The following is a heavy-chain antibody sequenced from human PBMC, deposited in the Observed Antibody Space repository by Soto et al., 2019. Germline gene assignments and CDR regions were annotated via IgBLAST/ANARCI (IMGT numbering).Heavy chain of an antibody. CDR2: ISSDGGST. V-gene: IGHV3-23*01. D-gene: IGHD1-7*01. CDR1: GFTFSKYA. Sequence: PGGSLRLSCAVSGFTFSKYAMSWVRQAPGKGLECVSGISSDGGSTYYADSVKGRFTISRDNSKNTVYLQMNNLRAEDMAVYYCARRSGTTRVAAFDIWGQGTMVTVSS. CDR3: ARRSGTTRVAAFDI. J-gene: IGHJ3*02.